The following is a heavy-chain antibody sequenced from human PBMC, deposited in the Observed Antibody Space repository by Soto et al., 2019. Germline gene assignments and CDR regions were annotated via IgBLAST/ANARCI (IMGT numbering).Heavy chain of an antibody. CDR1: GFTFSSYS. Sequence: GGSLRLACAASGFTFSSYSMNWARQAPGKGLEWVSSISSSSSYIYYADSVKGRFTISRDNAKNSLYLQMNSLRAEDTAVYYCASGYDFWSGYPGSYYFDYWGQGTLVTVSS. D-gene: IGHD3-3*01. CDR2: ISSSSSYI. J-gene: IGHJ4*02. CDR3: ASGYDFWSGYPGSYYFDY. V-gene: IGHV3-21*01.